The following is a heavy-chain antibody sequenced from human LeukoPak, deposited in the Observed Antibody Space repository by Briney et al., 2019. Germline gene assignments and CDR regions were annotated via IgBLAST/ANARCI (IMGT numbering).Heavy chain of an antibody. CDR2: IYHSGST. Sequence: SETLSLTCAVSGGSISSSNWWSWVRQPPGKGLEWIGEIYHSGSTNYNPSLKSRVTISVDKSRNQFSLKLSSVTAADTAVYYYASVVRGVIIYFDYWGQGTLVTVSS. V-gene: IGHV4-4*02. J-gene: IGHJ4*02. CDR1: GGSISSSNW. CDR3: ASVVRGVIIYFDY. D-gene: IGHD3-10*01.